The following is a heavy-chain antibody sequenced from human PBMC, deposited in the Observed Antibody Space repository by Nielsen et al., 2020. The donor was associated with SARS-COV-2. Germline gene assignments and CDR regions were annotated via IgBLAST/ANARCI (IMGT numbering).Heavy chain of an antibody. CDR1: GGSISSGGYY. V-gene: IGHV4-31*03. D-gene: IGHD3-22*01. Sequence: LRLSCTVSGGSISSGGYYWSWIRQHPGKGLEWIGYIYYSGSTYYNPSLKSRVTISVDTSKNQFSLKLSSVTAADTAVYYCARGVGYYDSSGYHFDYWGQGTLVTVSS. CDR3: ARGVGYYDSSGYHFDY. CDR2: IYYSGST. J-gene: IGHJ4*02.